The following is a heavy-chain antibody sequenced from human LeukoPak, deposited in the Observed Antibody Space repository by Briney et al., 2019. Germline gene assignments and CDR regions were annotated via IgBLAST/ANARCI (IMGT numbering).Heavy chain of an antibody. J-gene: IGHJ4*02. CDR2: IMPILGIA. CDR1: GGTFSSYA. Sequence: SVKVSCKASGGTFSSYAISWVRQAPGRGLEWMGRIMPILGIANYAQKFQGRVTITADKSTSTAYMELSSLRSEDTAVYYCARDYYDSSGYYGGPFDYWGQGTLVTVSS. D-gene: IGHD3-22*01. V-gene: IGHV1-69*04. CDR3: ARDYYDSSGYYGGPFDY.